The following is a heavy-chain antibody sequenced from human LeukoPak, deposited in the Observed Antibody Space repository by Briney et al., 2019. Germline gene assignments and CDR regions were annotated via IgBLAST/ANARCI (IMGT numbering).Heavy chain of an antibody. J-gene: IGHJ4*02. CDR3: ARDRMVRGVIGSEGFDY. CDR1: GFTVSSNY. Sequence: PGGSLRLSCAASGFTVSSNYMSWVRQAPGKGLEWVSVIYSGGSTYYADSVKGRFTISRDNSKNTLYLQMNSRRAEDTAVYYCARDRMVRGVIGSEGFDYWGQGTLVTVSS. D-gene: IGHD3-10*01. CDR2: IYSGGST. V-gene: IGHV3-66*01.